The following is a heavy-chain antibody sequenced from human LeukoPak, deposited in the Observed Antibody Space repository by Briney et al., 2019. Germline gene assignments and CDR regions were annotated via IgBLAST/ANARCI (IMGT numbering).Heavy chain of an antibody. J-gene: IGHJ4*02. CDR3: AKGGYSGSLDFDY. D-gene: IGHD1-26*01. V-gene: IGHV3-7*01. CDR2: IKQDGSEK. CDR1: GFTFSSYW. Sequence: GGSLRLSCAASGFTFSSYWMSWVRQAPGKGLEWVANIKQDGSEKYYVDSVKGRFTISRDNAKNSLYLQMNSLRAEDTAVYYCAKGGYSGSLDFDYWGQGTLVTVSS.